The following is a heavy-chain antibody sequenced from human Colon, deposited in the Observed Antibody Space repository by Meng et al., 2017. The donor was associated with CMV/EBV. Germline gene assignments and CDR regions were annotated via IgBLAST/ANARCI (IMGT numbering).Heavy chain of an antibody. CDR1: SGSIPNRNL. CDR3: ASLKDYDGRGYYYFES. V-gene: IGHV4-4*02. J-gene: IGHJ4*02. Sequence: VHPTQPGPRPVEPSGTLPLPFLVSSGSIPNRNLWSWVRLPPGKGLEWIGEVYLGGTIHHHPSLQSRVTISLDKAKDHLSLKLASVTAADTAVYYCASLKDYDGRGYYYFESWGQGTLVTVSS. CDR2: VYLGGTI. D-gene: IGHD3-22*01.